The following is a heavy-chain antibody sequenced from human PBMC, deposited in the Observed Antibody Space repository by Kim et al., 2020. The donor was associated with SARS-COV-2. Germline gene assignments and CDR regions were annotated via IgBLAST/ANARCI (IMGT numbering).Heavy chain of an antibody. V-gene: IGHV4-59*01. Sequence: SETLSLTCTVSGGSISSYYWSWIRQPPGKGLEWIGYIYYSGSTNYNPSLKSRVTISVDTSKNQFSLKLSSVTAADTAVYYCAGRIAVAAPFWFDPWGQGTLVTVSS. D-gene: IGHD6-19*01. CDR1: GGSISSYY. CDR3: AGRIAVAAPFWFDP. CDR2: IYYSGST. J-gene: IGHJ5*02.